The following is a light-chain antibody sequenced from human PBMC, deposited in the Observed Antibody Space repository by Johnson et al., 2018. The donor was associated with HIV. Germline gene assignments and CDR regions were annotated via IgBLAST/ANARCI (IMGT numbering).Light chain of an antibody. Sequence: QSVLTQPPSVSAAPGQKVTISCSGSSSDMGNYAVSWYQQLPGTAPKLLIYENNKRPSGIPDRFSGSKSGPSATLGITGLQTGDEADYYCGTWDNSLSIGGVFGSATKVTVL. CDR3: GTWDNSLSIGGV. J-gene: IGLJ1*01. CDR1: SSDMGNYA. V-gene: IGLV1-51*02. CDR2: ENN.